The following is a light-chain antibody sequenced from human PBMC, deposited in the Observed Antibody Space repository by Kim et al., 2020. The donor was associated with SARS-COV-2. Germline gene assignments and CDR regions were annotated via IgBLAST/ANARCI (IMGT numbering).Light chain of an antibody. Sequence: GKTGRKTSQGASRRSYYASRNQKKPGQAPVLVTYGKNNRPSGIPDRFSGSSPGNTASLTITGAQVEDEADYYCNSRDSSGNHLNWVFGGGTQLTVL. V-gene: IGLV3-19*01. CDR3: NSRDSSGNHLNWV. CDR2: GKN. J-gene: IGLJ3*02. CDR1: SRRSYY.